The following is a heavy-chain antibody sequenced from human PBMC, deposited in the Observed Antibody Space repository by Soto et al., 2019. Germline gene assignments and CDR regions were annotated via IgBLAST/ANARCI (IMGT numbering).Heavy chain of an antibody. CDR2: INHSGST. V-gene: IGHV4-34*01. Sequence: SETLSLTCAVYGGSFSGYYWSWIRQPPGKGLEWIGEINHSGSTNYNPSLKSRVTISVDTSKNQFSLKLSSVTAADTAVYYCARGDYYDSRGSLSPLYDYWGQGTLVAVSS. CDR1: GGSFSGYY. D-gene: IGHD3-22*01. CDR3: ARGDYYDSRGSLSPLYDY. J-gene: IGHJ4*02.